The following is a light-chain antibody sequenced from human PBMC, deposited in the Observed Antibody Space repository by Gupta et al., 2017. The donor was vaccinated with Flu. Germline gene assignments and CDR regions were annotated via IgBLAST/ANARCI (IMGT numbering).Light chain of an antibody. CDR2: GKN. Sequence: QSVLTQPPSVSGAPGQRVTIACTGSSPNIGAGYDVHWYQHLPGTAPKLLFYGKNNRPSGVPDRVSGSKSGTSASLAITGLQAEDEADYYCQSYDSSLSGSTVFGGGTKLTVL. CDR3: QSYDSSLSGSTV. J-gene: IGLJ3*02. V-gene: IGLV1-40*01. CDR1: SPNIGAGYD.